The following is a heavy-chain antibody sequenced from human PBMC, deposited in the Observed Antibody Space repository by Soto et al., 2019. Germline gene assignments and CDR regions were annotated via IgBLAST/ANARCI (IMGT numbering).Heavy chain of an antibody. CDR1: GDSVSSNGAC. D-gene: IGHD2-15*01. Sequence: SQTLSLTCVISGDSVSSNGACWNWIRQSPSRGLQWLGGIYYRSKWFHDYAASVESRMAINPDTSRNQFSLQLNYVTPEDTAVYYCARVHCSAGTCLDGLDFWGRGTTVTVSS. CDR2: IYYRSKWFH. CDR3: ARVHCSAGTCLDGLDF. V-gene: IGHV6-1*01. J-gene: IGHJ6*02.